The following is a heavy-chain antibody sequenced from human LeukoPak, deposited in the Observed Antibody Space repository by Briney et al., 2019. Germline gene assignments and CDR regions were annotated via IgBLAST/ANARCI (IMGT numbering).Heavy chain of an antibody. CDR1: GFIFSSYA. D-gene: IGHD4-23*01. CDR3: ADTTVVTPSPLGY. V-gene: IGHV3-23*01. CDR2: ISGSGGST. Sequence: PGGSLRLSCAASGFIFSSYAMNWVRQAPGKGLEWVSAISGSGGSTYYADSVKGRFTISRDNSKNTLYLQMNSLRAEDTAVYYCADTTVVTPSPLGYWGQGTLVTVSS. J-gene: IGHJ4*02.